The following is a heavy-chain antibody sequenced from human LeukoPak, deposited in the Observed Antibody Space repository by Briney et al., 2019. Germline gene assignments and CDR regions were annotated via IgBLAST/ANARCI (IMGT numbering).Heavy chain of an antibody. CDR1: GGSISSYY. V-gene: IGHV4-59*01. CDR3: ARVNYYGSGSYYKD. J-gene: IGHJ4*02. Sequence: SETLSLTCTVSGGSISSYYWSWIRQTPGKGREWLGCIYYSGSTNDNPSLKSRVTISVDTSKNQFSLKLSSVTAADTAVYYCARVNYYGSGSYYKDWGQGTLVPVSS. D-gene: IGHD3-10*01. CDR2: IYYSGST.